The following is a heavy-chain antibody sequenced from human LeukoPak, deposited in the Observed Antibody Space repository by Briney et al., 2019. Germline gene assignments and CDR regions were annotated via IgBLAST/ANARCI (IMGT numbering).Heavy chain of an antibody. CDR1: GFTFSSYA. J-gene: IGHJ4*02. V-gene: IGHV3-23*01. Sequence: GGSLRLSCAASGFTFSSYAMSWVRQAPGKGLEWVSAISGSGGSTYYADSVKGRFTISRDNSKNTVYLQMNSLRVDDTAVYYCARRDIVVVVSASDYWGQGTLVTVSS. CDR2: ISGSGGST. D-gene: IGHD2-15*01. CDR3: ARRDIVVVVSASDY.